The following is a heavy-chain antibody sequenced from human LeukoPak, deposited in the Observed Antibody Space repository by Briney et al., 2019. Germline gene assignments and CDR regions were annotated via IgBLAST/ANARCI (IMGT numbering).Heavy chain of an antibody. CDR2: ISGNGGDT. Sequence: GGSLRLSCAASGFTFTNYAMSWVRQAPGKGLEWVSGISGNGGDTYYADSVKGRFTISRDNSKETMNLQMNSLRAEDTALYYCARDDGAYSSSWYDFDYWGQGTLVTVSS. CDR1: GFTFTNYA. CDR3: ARDDGAYSSSWYDFDY. D-gene: IGHD6-13*01. V-gene: IGHV3-23*01. J-gene: IGHJ4*02.